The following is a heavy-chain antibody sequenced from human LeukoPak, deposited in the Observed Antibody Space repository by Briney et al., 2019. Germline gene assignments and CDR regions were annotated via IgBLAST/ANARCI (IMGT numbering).Heavy chain of an antibody. CDR2: IWYDGSNK. D-gene: IGHD5-18*01. CDR1: GFTFSSYG. J-gene: IGHJ3*02. Sequence: GGSLRLSCAASGFTFSSYGMHWVRQAPGKGLEWVAVIWYDGSNKYYADSVKGRFTISRDNSKNTLYLQMNSLRAEDTAVYYCARGLYSYDGAFDIWSQGTMVTVSS. V-gene: IGHV3-33*01. CDR3: ARGLYSYDGAFDI.